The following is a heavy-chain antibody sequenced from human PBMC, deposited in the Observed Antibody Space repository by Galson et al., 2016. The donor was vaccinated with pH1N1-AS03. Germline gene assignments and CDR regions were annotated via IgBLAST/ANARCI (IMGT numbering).Heavy chain of an antibody. D-gene: IGHD2-2*01. J-gene: IGHJ4*01. CDR1: GYTFTSYG. CDR3: ARGCSSTSCLKYSSWYRDY. CDR2: ISAYNGNT. V-gene: IGHV1-18*04. Sequence: SVKVSCKASGYTFTSYGITWVRQAPGQGLEWMGWISAYNGNTNYGQKVQGRVTLTTDTSTSTAYMEMRSLRSDDTAVYYWARGCSSTSCLKYSSWYRDYWG.